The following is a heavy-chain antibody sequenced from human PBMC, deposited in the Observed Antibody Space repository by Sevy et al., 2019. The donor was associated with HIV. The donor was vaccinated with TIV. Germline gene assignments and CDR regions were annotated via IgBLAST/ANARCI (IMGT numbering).Heavy chain of an antibody. J-gene: IGHJ4*02. CDR2: ITWDGNTT. CDR1: GFTFDDYT. CDR3: EKDGGGGAGEGEIDF. D-gene: IGHD3-16*01. Sequence: GGSLRLSCAASGFTFDDYTMHWVRQAPGKGLEWVSLITWDGNTTYYADSVRGRFTISRDNSKKYLYLQMDSLRTEDTALYYCEKDGGGGAGEGEIDFWGQGILVTVSS. V-gene: IGHV3-43*01.